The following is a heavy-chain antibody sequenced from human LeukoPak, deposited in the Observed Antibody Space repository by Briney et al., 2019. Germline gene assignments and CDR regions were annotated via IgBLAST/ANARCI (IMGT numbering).Heavy chain of an antibody. J-gene: IGHJ4*02. D-gene: IGHD3-22*01. CDR3: ARVVTYYYDSSGYYYAYYFDY. V-gene: IGHV4-61*01. Sequence: SETLSLTCTVSGGSVSSGSYYWSWIRQPPGKGLEWIGYIYYSGSTNYNPSLKSRVTISVDTSKNQFSPKLSSVTAADTAVYYCARVVTYYYDSSGYYYAYYFDYWGQGTLVTVSS. CDR1: GGSVSSGSYY. CDR2: IYYSGST.